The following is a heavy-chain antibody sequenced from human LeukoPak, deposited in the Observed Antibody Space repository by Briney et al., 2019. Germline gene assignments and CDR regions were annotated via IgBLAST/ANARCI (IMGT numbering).Heavy chain of an antibody. J-gene: IGHJ3*02. V-gene: IGHV4-38-2*02. CDR3: AREGAAAVRGAFDI. CDR2: SGST. Sequence: SETLSLTCTVSGYSISSGYYWGWIRQPPGKGLEWIGSGSTYYNPSLKSRVTISVDKSKNQFSLKLSSVTAADTAVYYCAREGAAAVRGAFDIWGQGTMVTVSS. D-gene: IGHD6-13*01. CDR1: GYSISSGYY.